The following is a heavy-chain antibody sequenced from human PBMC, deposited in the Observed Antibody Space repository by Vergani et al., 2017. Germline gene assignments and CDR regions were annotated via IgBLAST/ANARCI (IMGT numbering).Heavy chain of an antibody. D-gene: IGHD4-17*01. J-gene: IGHJ4*02. CDR3: ARESSVGFWIDFGEYGGVDY. CDR1: GFTFSSYG. CDR2: IWYDGSNK. Sequence: QVQLVESGGGVVQPGGSLRLSCAASGFTFSSYGMHWVRQAPGKGLEWVAVIWYDGSNKDYVDSVKGRFTISRDNSKNTLYLQMNSLRAEGTAVYYCARESSVGFWIDFGEYGGVDYWGQGTLVTVSS. V-gene: IGHV3-33*01.